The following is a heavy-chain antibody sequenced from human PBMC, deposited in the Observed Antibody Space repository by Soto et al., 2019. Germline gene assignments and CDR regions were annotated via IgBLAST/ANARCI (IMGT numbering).Heavy chain of an antibody. Sequence: QVQLVQSGAEEKKPGASVKVSCETSGYRFTAYAIHWVRQAPGQRPEWLGWINAANGDTRYGQKFQTRLTITRDTTASKDYMDFCSLRFEDTSVYYCARSAIGPSGALIGPFDFWGQGNLVAVSS. CDR3: ARSAIGPSGALIGPFDF. CDR2: INAANGDT. J-gene: IGHJ4*02. D-gene: IGHD3-16*01. CDR1: GYRFTAYA. V-gene: IGHV1-3*05.